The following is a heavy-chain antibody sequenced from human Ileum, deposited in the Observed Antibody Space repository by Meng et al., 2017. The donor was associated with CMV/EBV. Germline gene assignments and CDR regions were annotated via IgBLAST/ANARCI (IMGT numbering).Heavy chain of an antibody. Sequence: GTFYNYAISLVRQAPGQGLEWVGGNIPVLRSTNYAQKFQGRVTLTTDESSNTAYMELSSLRSEDTAVYYCATFTDFWSGYYRGWLDPWGQGTLVTVSS. CDR2: NIPVLRST. D-gene: IGHD3-3*01. J-gene: IGHJ5*02. V-gene: IGHV1-69*05. CDR1: GTFYNYA. CDR3: ATFTDFWSGYYRGWLDP.